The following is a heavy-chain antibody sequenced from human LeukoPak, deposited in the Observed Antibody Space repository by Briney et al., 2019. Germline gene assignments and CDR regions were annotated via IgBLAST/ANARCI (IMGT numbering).Heavy chain of an antibody. D-gene: IGHD6-19*01. CDR2: FDPENDET. CDR1: GYTLTELS. V-gene: IGHV1-24*01. CDR3: ATAPRAASVAVALPDYYYYGMDV. J-gene: IGHJ6*02. Sequence: ASVKVSCKVSGYTLTELSMHWVRQAPGKGLEWMGGFDPENDETVYAQKFQGRVTMTEDISTDTAYMELRSLRSEDTAVYYCATAPRAASVAVALPDYYYYGMDVWGRGTTVTVSS.